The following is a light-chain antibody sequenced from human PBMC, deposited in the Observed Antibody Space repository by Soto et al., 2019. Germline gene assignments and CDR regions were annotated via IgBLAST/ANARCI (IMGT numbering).Light chain of an antibody. CDR1: QSVSSSY. CDR3: QQYGSSLWT. Sequence: EIVLTQSPGTLSLSPGERATLWCRASQSVSSSYSAWYQQKPGQAPRLLIYGASSRATGIPDRFSGSGSGTDFTLTISRLEPEDFAVYYCQQYGSSLWTFGQGTKVEIK. J-gene: IGKJ1*01. V-gene: IGKV3-20*01. CDR2: GAS.